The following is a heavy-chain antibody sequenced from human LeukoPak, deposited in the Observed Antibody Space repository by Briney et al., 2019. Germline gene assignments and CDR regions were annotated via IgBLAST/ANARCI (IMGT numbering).Heavy chain of an antibody. CDR3: ARTYDFGRGPPGDAFDN. D-gene: IGHD3-3*01. V-gene: IGHV3-48*01. J-gene: IGHJ3*02. Sequence: GGSLRLSCAASGFTFTIFGMNWVRQAPGKGPEWVSYIDARSGITYYADSVQGRFTISRDIAKESVFLQMNRLRVDDTAVYYCARTYDFGRGPPGDAFDNWGQGTPVTVSS. CDR2: IDARSGIT. CDR1: GFTFTIFG.